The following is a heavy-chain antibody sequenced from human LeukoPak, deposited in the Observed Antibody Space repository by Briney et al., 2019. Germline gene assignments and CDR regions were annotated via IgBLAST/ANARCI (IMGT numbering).Heavy chain of an antibody. D-gene: IGHD6-13*01. V-gene: IGHV1-69*05. CDR2: IIPIFGTA. CDR3: ASGQRAAADAFDI. Sequence: ASVKVSCKASGGTFSSYAISWVRQAPGQGLEWMGGIIPIFGTANYAQKFQGRVTITTDESTSTAYMELSSLRSEDTAVYYCASGQRAAADAFDIWGQGTMVTVSS. CDR1: GGTFSSYA. J-gene: IGHJ3*02.